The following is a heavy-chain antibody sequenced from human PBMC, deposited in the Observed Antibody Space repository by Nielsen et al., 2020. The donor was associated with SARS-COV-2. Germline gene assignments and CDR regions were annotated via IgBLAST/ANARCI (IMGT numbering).Heavy chain of an antibody. CDR2: INDDGSST. D-gene: IGHD4-11*01. CDR3: ARDNLYSNYYYYYGLDV. CDR1: GFSFSSYG. J-gene: IGHJ6*02. V-gene: IGHV3-74*01. Sequence: GGSLRLSCAASGFSFSSYGMHWVRQAPGKGLVWVSRINDDGSSTVYADSVKGRFTISSDNAKSTLYLQMNSLRAEDTAVYYCARDNLYSNYYYYYGLDVWGQGTAVTVSS.